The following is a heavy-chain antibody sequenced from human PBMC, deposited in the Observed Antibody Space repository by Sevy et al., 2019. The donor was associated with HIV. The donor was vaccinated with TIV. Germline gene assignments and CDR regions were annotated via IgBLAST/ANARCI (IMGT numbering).Heavy chain of an antibody. J-gene: IGHJ4*02. CDR2: LSGSGGTT. CDR1: GFNFRGYA. Sequence: GGSLRLSCAASGFNFRGYAMSWVRQAPGKGLEWVSGLSGSGGTTYYADSVKGRFTISRDKSKNTLHLQMNSLRAEDTAIYYCVRGHITMIMEGVFEFWGQGALVTVSS. V-gene: IGHV3-23*01. CDR3: VRGHITMIMEGVFEF. D-gene: IGHD3-22*01.